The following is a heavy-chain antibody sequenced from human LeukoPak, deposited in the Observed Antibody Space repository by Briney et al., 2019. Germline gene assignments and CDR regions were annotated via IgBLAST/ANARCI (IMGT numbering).Heavy chain of an antibody. CDR2: INPSGGST. J-gene: IGHJ4*02. V-gene: IGHV1-46*01. D-gene: IGHD6-13*01. Sequence: ASVMVSCKASGYTFTNYYIHWVRQAPGQGLEWMGRINPSGGSTGYAQKFQGSVAMTRDTSTSTVYMELSSLRSEDTAVYYCARAYSSSHYYFDYWGQGTLVTVSP. CDR3: ARAYSSSHYYFDY. CDR1: GYTFTNYY.